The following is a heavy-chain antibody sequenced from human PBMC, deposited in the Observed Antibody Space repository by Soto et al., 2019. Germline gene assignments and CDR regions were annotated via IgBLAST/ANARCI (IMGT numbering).Heavy chain of an antibody. D-gene: IGHD2-15*01. J-gene: IGHJ3*02. CDR1: GLIVSDTY. V-gene: IGHV3-66*01. CDR3: AREPRYCRGGSCSITGDAYDI. Sequence: GGSLRLSCTASGLIVSDTYVNWVRQASGKGLEWVSVISNRGDTHYADSVRGRFSLSRDISDNTLHLQMNNLRVEDTAVYYCAREPRYCRGGSCSITGDAYDIWGQGTMVTVSS. CDR2: ISNRGDT.